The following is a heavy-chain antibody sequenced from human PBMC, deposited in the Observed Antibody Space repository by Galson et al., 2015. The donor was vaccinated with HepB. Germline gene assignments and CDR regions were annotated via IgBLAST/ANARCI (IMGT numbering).Heavy chain of an antibody. D-gene: IGHD2/OR15-2a*01. Sequence: SLRLSCAASGFTFTNYAMSWVRQAPGKGLGWVSVISSSGDNTYYADSVKGRFTISRDNSKNTLYLQMNSLRSEDTAKYYCAKGGSSTTFYSALDSWGQGTLITVSS. CDR3: AKGGSSTTFYSALDS. CDR2: ISSSGDNT. V-gene: IGHV3-23*01. CDR1: GFTFTNYA. J-gene: IGHJ4*02.